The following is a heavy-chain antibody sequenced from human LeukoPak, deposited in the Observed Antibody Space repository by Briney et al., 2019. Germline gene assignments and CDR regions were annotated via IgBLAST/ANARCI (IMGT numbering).Heavy chain of an antibody. V-gene: IGHV1-18*01. CDR1: GYTFTSYG. J-gene: IGHJ4*02. CDR2: ISAYNGNT. CDR3: AREYCSGGSCYYFDY. Sequence: ASVNVSCKASGYTFTSYGISWVRQAPGQGLEWMGWISAYNGNTNYAQKFQGRVTMTTDTSTTTAYMELRSLRSDDTAVYYCAREYCSGGSCYYFDYWGQGTLVTVSS. D-gene: IGHD2-15*01.